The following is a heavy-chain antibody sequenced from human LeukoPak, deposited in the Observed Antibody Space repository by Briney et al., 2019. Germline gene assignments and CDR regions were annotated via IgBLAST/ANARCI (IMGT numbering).Heavy chain of an antibody. CDR2: IKQDGSET. CDR3: ARGRGYSYGYLDY. CDR1: GFTFSNYW. Sequence: GGSLRHSCAASGFTFSNYWMTWVRQAPGKGLEWVANIKQDGSETYYVDSVKGRFTISRDNSKNTLYLQMDSLRAEDTAVYYCARGRGYSYGYLDYWGQGTLVTVSS. D-gene: IGHD5-18*01. J-gene: IGHJ4*02. V-gene: IGHV3-7*01.